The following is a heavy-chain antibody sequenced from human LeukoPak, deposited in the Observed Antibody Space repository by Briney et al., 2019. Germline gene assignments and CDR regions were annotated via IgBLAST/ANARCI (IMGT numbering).Heavy chain of an antibody. Sequence: ASVKVSCKASGYTFTGYYMHWVRQAPGQGLEWMGWINPNSGGTNYAQKFQGRVTMTRDTSISTAYMELSRLRSDDTAVYYCAGDREYYYDSSGPLDVWGKGTTVTVSS. CDR3: AGDREYYYDSSGPLDV. CDR2: INPNSGGT. CDR1: GYTFTGYY. D-gene: IGHD3-22*01. V-gene: IGHV1-2*02. J-gene: IGHJ6*04.